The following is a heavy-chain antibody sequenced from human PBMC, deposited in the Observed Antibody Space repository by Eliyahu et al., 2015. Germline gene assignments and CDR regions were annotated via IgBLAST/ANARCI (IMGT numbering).Heavy chain of an antibody. D-gene: IGHD3-3*01. J-gene: IGHJ6*02. CDR3: ATRWSADNGTLEWLFHAQYYYYYGMDV. Sequence: QVQLVQSGAEVKKPGSSVXVSCKASGGTFSSYXISWVRQAPGQGLEWMGGIIPIFGTANYAQKFQGRVTITADESTSTAYMELSSLRSEDTAVYYCATRWSADNGTLEWLFHAQYYYYYGMDVWGQGTTVTVSS. CDR1: GGTFSSYX. V-gene: IGHV1-69*01. CDR2: IIPIFGTA.